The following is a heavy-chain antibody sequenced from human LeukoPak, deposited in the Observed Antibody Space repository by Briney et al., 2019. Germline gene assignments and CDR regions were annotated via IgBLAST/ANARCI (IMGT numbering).Heavy chain of an antibody. CDR2: IWYDGSNK. J-gene: IGHJ4*02. Sequence: GGSLRLSCAASGFTFSNYAMHWVRQAPGKGLEWVAVIWYDGSNKYYADSVKGRFTISRDNSKNTLYLQMNSLRAEDTAVYYCLSDYYDSSGYLRGGQGTLVTVSS. D-gene: IGHD3-22*01. CDR1: GFTFSNYA. V-gene: IGHV3-33*08. CDR3: LSDYYDSSGYLR.